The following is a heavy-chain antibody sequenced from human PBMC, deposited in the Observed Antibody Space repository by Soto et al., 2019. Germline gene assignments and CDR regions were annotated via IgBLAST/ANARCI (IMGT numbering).Heavy chain of an antibody. V-gene: IGHV4-34*01. J-gene: IGHJ4*02. Sequence: QVQLQQWGAGLLKPSETLSLTCAVYGGSFSGYYWSWIRQPPGKGLEWIGEINHSGSTNYNPSLRSRVPISLDTSRNQFSLKLSSVTAADTAVYYCARGRRTAVTIDYWGQGTLVTVSS. CDR2: INHSGST. CDR1: GGSFSGYY. D-gene: IGHD4-17*01. CDR3: ARGRRTAVTIDY.